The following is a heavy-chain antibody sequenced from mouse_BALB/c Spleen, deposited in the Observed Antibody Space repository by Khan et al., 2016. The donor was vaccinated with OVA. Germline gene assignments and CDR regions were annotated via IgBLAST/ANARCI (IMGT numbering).Heavy chain of an antibody. J-gene: IGHJ2*01. CDR3: TRDRNYYGSSFYFDY. D-gene: IGHD1-1*01. CDR2: ITSGGSYT. Sequence: EVELVESGGGLVKPGGSLRLSCEASGFTFSSYSMSWVRQTPEKRLEWVATITSGGSYTYYPDSVQGRFTISRDNAKNTLYLQMSSLKTKDTAIYYCTRDRNYYGSSFYFDYWGQGTTLTVSS. CDR1: GFTFSSYS. V-gene: IGHV5-6-4*01.